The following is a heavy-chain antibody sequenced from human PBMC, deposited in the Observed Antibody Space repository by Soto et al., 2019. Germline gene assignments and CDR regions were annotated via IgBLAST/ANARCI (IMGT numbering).Heavy chain of an antibody. D-gene: IGHD4-17*01. J-gene: IGHJ2*01. Sequence: ASVKVSCKASGYTFTSYDINWVRQATGQGLEWMGWMNPNSGNTGSAQRFQGRLTMTRNTSINTAYMELTSLTSEDAAVYFCARVHTVTTYFDVWGRGTLVTGSA. CDR3: ARVHTVTTYFDV. V-gene: IGHV1-8*01. CDR2: MNPNSGNT. CDR1: GYTFTSYD.